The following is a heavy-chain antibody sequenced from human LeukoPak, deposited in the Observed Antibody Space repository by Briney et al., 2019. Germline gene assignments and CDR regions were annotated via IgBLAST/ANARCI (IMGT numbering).Heavy chain of an antibody. CDR2: IYYSGST. V-gene: IGHV4-34*01. CDR3: ARDSQWLDAFDI. D-gene: IGHD6-19*01. Sequence: SETLSLTCAVYGGSSSAYWWSWIRQPPGKGLEWIGSIYYSGSTYYNPSLKSRVTISVDTSKNQFSLKLSSVTAANTAMYYCARDSQWLDAFDIWGQGTMVTVSS. J-gene: IGHJ3*02. CDR1: GGSSSAYW.